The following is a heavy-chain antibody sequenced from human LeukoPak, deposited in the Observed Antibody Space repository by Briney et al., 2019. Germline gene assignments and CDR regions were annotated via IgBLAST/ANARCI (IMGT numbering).Heavy chain of an antibody. Sequence: SETLSLACTVSGGSISSYYWSWIRQPPGKGLEWIGYIYYSGSTNYNPSLKSRVTISVDTSKNQFSLKLSSVTAADTAIFYCARGNGGYAVYWGQGTLVTVSS. CDR3: ARGNGGYAVY. V-gene: IGHV4-59*01. J-gene: IGHJ4*02. CDR1: GGSISSYY. CDR2: IYYSGST. D-gene: IGHD5-12*01.